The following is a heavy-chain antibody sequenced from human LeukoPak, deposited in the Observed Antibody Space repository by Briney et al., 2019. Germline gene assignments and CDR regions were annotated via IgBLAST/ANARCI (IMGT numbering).Heavy chain of an antibody. J-gene: IGHJ4*02. CDR1: GYTFTGYY. CDR2: ISAYNGNT. V-gene: IGHV1-18*04. D-gene: IGHD3-10*01. Sequence: ASVKVSCKASGYTFTGYYMHWVRQAPGQGLEWMGWISAYNGNTNYAQKLQGRVTMTTDTSTSTADMELRSLRSDDTAVYYCARGSHFWFGELSGIDYWGQGTLVTVSS. CDR3: ARGSHFWFGELSGIDY.